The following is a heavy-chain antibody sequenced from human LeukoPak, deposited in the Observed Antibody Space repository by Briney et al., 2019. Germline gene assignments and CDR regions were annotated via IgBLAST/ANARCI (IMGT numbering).Heavy chain of an antibody. CDR2: ISWNSGRI. CDR1: GFTFDDYA. CDR3: AKDPNGDYVGAFDS. V-gene: IGHV3-9*01. Sequence: GGSLRLSCAASGFTFDDYAMNWVRQVPGKGLKWVSGISWNSGRIDYADSVKGRFTIYRDNSMEMLYLQMNSLRVEDTAVYYCAKDPNGDYVGAFDSWGQGTMVTVSS. J-gene: IGHJ3*02. D-gene: IGHD4-17*01.